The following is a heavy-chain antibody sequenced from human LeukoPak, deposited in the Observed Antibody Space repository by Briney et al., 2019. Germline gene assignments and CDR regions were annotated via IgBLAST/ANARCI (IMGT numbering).Heavy chain of an antibody. Sequence: ASVKVSCKASVYSFTAYYIHWVRQAPGQGLEYMGWINPNSGGTNPSQRFQDRVTLTRDTSISTAFMELTSLTSDDTAVYYCARAYGSGSSYHPDYWGQGTLVTVSS. D-gene: IGHD3-10*01. CDR2: INPNSGGT. V-gene: IGHV1-2*02. J-gene: IGHJ4*02. CDR1: VYSFTAYY. CDR3: ARAYGSGSSYHPDY.